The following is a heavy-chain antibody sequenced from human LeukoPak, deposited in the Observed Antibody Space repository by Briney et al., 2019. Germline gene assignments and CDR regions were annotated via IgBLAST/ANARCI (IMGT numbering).Heavy chain of an antibody. D-gene: IGHD1-1*01. V-gene: IGHV3-48*03. J-gene: IGHJ5*02. Sequence: GGSLRLSCAASGCIFSNYEMNWVRLAPGKGLEWVSYININGRTTYYSDSVKGRFTVSRDNAKNSLYLQMNSLRAEDTAVYYCARLTTQFNWFDPGGQGTLVTVSS. CDR1: GCIFSNYE. CDR2: ININGRTT. CDR3: ARLTTQFNWFDP.